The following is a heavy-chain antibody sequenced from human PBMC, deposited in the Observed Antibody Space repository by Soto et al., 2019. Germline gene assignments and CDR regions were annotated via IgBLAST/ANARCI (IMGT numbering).Heavy chain of an antibody. J-gene: IGHJ5*02. Sequence: QLQLQESGPGLVKPSETLSLTCIVSGGSIRSPSFYWGWIRQPPGQGLEWIGNIFYTGNTYYNPSLMNRISISVDTSKNHFSLKLSAVTAADTAVDFCASRGPSRDTDYVGWFDPWGQGTLVTVSS. CDR2: IFYTGNT. CDR3: ASRGPSRDTDYVGWFDP. V-gene: IGHV4-39*02. CDR1: GGSIRSPSFY. D-gene: IGHD4-17*01.